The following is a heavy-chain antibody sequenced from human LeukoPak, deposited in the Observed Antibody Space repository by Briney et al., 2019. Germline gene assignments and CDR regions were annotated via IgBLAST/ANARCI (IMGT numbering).Heavy chain of an antibody. V-gene: IGHV3-48*01. Sequence: PGGSLRLSCAASGFTFSSYNMNWVRQAPGKGQEWVSYISSRSATIYYADSVKGRFTISRDNAKNSLYLQMNSLRAEDTAVYYCARDPLSSSSFGLWGQGTLVTVSS. CDR3: ARDPLSSSSFGL. D-gene: IGHD6-13*01. CDR1: GFTFSSYN. CDR2: ISSRSATI. J-gene: IGHJ4*02.